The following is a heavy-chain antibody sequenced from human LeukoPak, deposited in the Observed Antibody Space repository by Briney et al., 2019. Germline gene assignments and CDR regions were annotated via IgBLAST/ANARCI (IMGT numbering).Heavy chain of an antibody. Sequence: GGSRRLSWAAPGFTFSSYWMSWVRQAPGKGLEWGANIKQDGSEKYYVDSVKGRFTISRDNAKNSLYLRMNSLRAEDTAVYYCASGDFWSGYRGGAFDIWGQGTMVTVSS. D-gene: IGHD3-3*01. CDR3: ASGDFWSGYRGGAFDI. CDR1: GFTFSSYW. J-gene: IGHJ3*02. CDR2: IKQDGSEK. V-gene: IGHV3-7*01.